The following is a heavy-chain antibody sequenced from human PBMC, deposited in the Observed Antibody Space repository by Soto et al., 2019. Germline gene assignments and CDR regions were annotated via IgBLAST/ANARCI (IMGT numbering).Heavy chain of an antibody. CDR3: ARRWGDYFAY. Sequence: SETLSLTCTVSGGSISGYYWSWIRQPPGKGLEWIGYIYYSGSTNYNPSLKSRVTISVDTSKNHFSLKLSSVTAVDTAVYYCARRWGDYFAYWGQGTLVTVSS. J-gene: IGHJ4*02. V-gene: IGHV4-59*12. CDR1: GGSISGYY. D-gene: IGHD3-16*01. CDR2: IYYSGST.